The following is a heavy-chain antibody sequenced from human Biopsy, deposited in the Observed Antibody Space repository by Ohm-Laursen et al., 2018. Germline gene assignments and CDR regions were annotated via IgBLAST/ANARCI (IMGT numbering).Heavy chain of an antibody. CDR3: ATKLTGYFHH. J-gene: IGHJ1*01. Sequence: SSVKVSCNVSGYSVTELSMHWVRQAPGQGLEWLGGNIPILGTGNYAQKFQDRVTVAADTSTSTATMELRSLRSDDPAVYYCATKLTGYFHHWGQGILVIVSS. CDR2: NIPILGTG. D-gene: IGHD3-9*01. V-gene: IGHV1-69*06. CDR1: GYSVTELS.